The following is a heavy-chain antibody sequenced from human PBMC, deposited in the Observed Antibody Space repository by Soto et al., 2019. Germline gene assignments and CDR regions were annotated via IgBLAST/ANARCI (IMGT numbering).Heavy chain of an antibody. CDR2: FDPEDGET. J-gene: IGHJ4*02. V-gene: IGHV1-24*01. D-gene: IGHD3-10*01. Sequence: QVQLVQSGAEVKKPGASMKVSCKVSGHTLTELSMHWVRQAPGKGLEWMGGFDPEDGETIYAQKFQGRVTMTEDTSTATAYVKLSSRRYEDTAVYYCAKLAQTGDGFLWFGEFGHWGQGTLVTVSS. CDR1: GHTLTELS. CDR3: AKLAQTGDGFLWFGEFGH.